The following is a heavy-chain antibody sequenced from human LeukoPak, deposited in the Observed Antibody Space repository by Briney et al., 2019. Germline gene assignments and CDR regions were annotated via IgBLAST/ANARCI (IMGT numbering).Heavy chain of an antibody. CDR1: GVTFSSYG. CDR3: AKGMATKYYFDY. J-gene: IGHJ4*02. Sequence: GGSLRLSCAASGVTFSSYGMHWVRQAPGKGLEWVALIIYDGSNKYYTDSVKGRFTISRDNSKNTLYLQMNSLRAEDTAMYYCAKGMATKYYFDYWGQGTLVTVSS. D-gene: IGHD5-24*01. V-gene: IGHV3-30*18. CDR2: IIYDGSNK.